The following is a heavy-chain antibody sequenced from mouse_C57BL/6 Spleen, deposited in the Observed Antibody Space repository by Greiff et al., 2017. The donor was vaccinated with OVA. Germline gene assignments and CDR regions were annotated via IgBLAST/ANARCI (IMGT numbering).Heavy chain of an antibody. J-gene: IGHJ4*01. CDR1: GYTFTDYN. D-gene: IGHD2-4*01. CDR2: INPNNGGT. Sequence: EVQLQQSGPELVKPGASVKISCKASGYTFTDYNMDWVKQSHGKSLEWIGDINPNNGGTTYNQKFKGKATLTVDKSSSTAYMELRSLTSEDTAVYYCARSNYDQYLDYWGQGTSVTVSS. V-gene: IGHV1-18*01. CDR3: ARSNYDQYLDY.